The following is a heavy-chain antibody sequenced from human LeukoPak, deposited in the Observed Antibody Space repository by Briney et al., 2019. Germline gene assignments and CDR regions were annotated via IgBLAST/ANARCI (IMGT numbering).Heavy chain of an antibody. CDR1: GGSISSSSHY. V-gene: IGHV4-39*01. J-gene: IGHJ4*02. CDR2: IYYSGST. D-gene: IGHD5-18*01. Sequence: SETLTLTCTVSGGSISSSSHYWGWIRQPPGKGLEWIGSIYYSGSTYYNPSLKSRVTISVDTSKNQFSLKMSSVTAADTAVYYCARQDGSYGPNYFDYWGQGTLVTASS. CDR3: ARQDGSYGPNYFDY.